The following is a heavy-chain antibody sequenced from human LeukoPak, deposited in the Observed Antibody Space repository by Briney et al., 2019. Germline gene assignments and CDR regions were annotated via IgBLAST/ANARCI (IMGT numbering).Heavy chain of an antibody. CDR2: ISGSGGST. CDR3: AKDPLVGYCSGGSCYEDY. Sequence: GGSLRLSCAASGFTFSSYAMSWVRQAPGKGLEWVSAISGSGGSTYYADSVKGRFTISRDNSKNTLYLQMNSLRAEDTAVYYCAKDPLVGYCSGGSCYEDYWGQGTLVTVSS. V-gene: IGHV3-23*01. D-gene: IGHD2-15*01. J-gene: IGHJ4*02. CDR1: GFTFSSYA.